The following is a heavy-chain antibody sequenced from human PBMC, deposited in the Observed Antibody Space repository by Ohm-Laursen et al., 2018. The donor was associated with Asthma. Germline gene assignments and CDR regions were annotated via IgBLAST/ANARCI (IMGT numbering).Heavy chain of an antibody. CDR3: ARDVMEWYLPAFDF. D-gene: IGHD3-3*01. CDR2: IGHDGHDA. Sequence: GSLRLSCTASGFTFNFFAMSWVRQAPGKGLEWVSGIGHDGHDAYYADSVKGRFSISRDDSKNTLYLQMNSLRPDDTAVYYCARDVMEWYLPAFDFWGEGTLVTVSS. V-gene: IGHV3-23*01. CDR1: GFTFNFFA. J-gene: IGHJ4*02.